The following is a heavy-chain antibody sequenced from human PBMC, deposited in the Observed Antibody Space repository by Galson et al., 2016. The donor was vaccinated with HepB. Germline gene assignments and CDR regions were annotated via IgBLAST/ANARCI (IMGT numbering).Heavy chain of an antibody. D-gene: IGHD1-26*01. J-gene: IGHJ4*02. CDR3: ARVLNVGATIFEY. Sequence: CKASGYTFTSYGMYWVRQAPGQRLEYIGWINAGNGNTKYSEKFEGRVTITRDTSASTAYMELSSLISEDTALYFCARVLNVGATIFEYWGQGTLVTVSS. CDR2: INAGNGNT. CDR1: GYTFTSYG. V-gene: IGHV1-3*01.